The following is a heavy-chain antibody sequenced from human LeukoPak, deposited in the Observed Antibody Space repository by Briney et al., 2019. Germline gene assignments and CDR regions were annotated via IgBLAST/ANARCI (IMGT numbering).Heavy chain of an antibody. Sequence: GGSQRLFCAPSGFTFNIYWMLWVRQAPGEGLVCVSRINSDGSSKSYEDSVKGRFTTTRDNAKNTLYLQMNSLRAEDTAVYYCARDIWALDYFDYWGQGTLATVSS. J-gene: IGHJ4*02. CDR2: INSDGSSK. V-gene: IGHV3-74*01. D-gene: IGHD7-27*01. CDR1: GFTFNIYW. CDR3: ARDIWALDYFDY.